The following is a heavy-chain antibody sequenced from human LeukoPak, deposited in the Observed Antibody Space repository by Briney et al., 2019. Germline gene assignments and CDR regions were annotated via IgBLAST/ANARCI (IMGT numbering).Heavy chain of an antibody. J-gene: IGHJ4*02. D-gene: IGHD6-19*01. CDR2: ISGSGGST. V-gene: IGHV3-23*01. Sequence: GGSLRLSCAASGFTFSSYAMSWVRQGPGKGLEWVSVISGSGGSTYNADSVKGRSTISRDNSKNTLYLQMNSLRAEDTAVYYCAKDLGLYSSGPFDYWGQGTLVTVSS. CDR3: AKDLGLYSSGPFDY. CDR1: GFTFSSYA.